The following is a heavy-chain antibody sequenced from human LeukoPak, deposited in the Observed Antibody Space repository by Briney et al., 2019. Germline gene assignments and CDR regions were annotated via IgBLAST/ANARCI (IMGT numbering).Heavy chain of an antibody. D-gene: IGHD6-13*01. V-gene: IGHV3-23*01. CDR3: AKDFSFSLIAAAGNWFDP. CDR2: ISGSGGST. CDR1: GFTFSSYA. J-gene: IGHJ5*02. Sequence: GGSLRLSCAASGFTFSSYAMSWVRQAPGKGLEWVSAISGSGGSTYYADSVKGRFTISRDNSKNTLYLQMNSLRAEDTAVYYCAKDFSFSLIAAAGNWFDPWGQGTLATVSS.